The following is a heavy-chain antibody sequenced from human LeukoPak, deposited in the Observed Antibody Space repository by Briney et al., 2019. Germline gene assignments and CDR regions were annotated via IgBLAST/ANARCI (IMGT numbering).Heavy chain of an antibody. CDR3: ARGCTSCQRNFDY. J-gene: IGHJ4*02. V-gene: IGHV1-3*01. CDR1: GYSFTSYA. Sequence: ASVKVSRKASGYSFTSYAIHWVRQAPGQRFEWMGWINPGNGNTKYSQNFQGRVAITRDTSANTAYMELTSLTFEDTAVYYCARGCTSCQRNFDYWGQGTLVTVSS. D-gene: IGHD2-2*01. CDR2: INPGNGNT.